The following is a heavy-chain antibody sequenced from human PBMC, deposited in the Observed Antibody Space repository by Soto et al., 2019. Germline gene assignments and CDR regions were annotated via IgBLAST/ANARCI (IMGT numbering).Heavy chain of an antibody. J-gene: IGHJ6*03. CDR2: IKQDGSEK. D-gene: IGHD3-3*01. CDR3: ARPVDFRRYYYYMDV. Sequence: GGSLRLSCAASGFTFSSYWMSWVRQAPGKGLEWVANIKQDGSEKYYVDSVKGRFTISRDNAKNSLYLQMNSLRAEDTAVYYCARPVDFRRYYYYMDVWGKGTTVTVSS. V-gene: IGHV3-7*01. CDR1: GFTFSSYW.